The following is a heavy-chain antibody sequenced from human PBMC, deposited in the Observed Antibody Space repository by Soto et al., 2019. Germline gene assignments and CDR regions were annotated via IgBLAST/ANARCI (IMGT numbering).Heavy chain of an antibody. J-gene: IGHJ4*02. Sequence: GASVKVSCKASGYTFTSFPVSWVRQAPGQGLEWMGSITSHNGRTEYAQKFQGRVTMTRDTSTSTVYMELKSLRFDDTAVYYCAREWLEALKKILPHFDNWGRGSLVTVSS. V-gene: IGHV1-18*04. CDR3: AREWLEALKKILPHFDN. CDR2: ITSHNGRT. D-gene: IGHD5-12*01. CDR1: GYTFTSFP.